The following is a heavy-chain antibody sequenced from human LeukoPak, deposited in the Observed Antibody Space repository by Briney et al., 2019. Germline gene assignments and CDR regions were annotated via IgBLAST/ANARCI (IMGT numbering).Heavy chain of an antibody. J-gene: IGHJ4*02. CDR1: GGSISSYY. CDR3: VAYYDSSGYGY. D-gene: IGHD3-22*01. V-gene: IGHV4-59*06. CDR2: IYYSGST. Sequence: SETLSLTCTVSGGSISSYYWSWIRQHPGKGLEWIGYIYYSGSTYYNPSLKSRVPISVDTSKNQFSLKLSSVTAADTAVYYCVAYYDSSGYGYWGQGTLVTVSS.